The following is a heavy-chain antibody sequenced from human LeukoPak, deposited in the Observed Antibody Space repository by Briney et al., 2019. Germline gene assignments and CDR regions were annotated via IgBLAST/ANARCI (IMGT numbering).Heavy chain of an antibody. CDR3: ARDVGTTGWHTFDY. CDR1: GDSVSSNNGA. CDR2: TYYRSKWYN. V-gene: IGHV6-1*01. Sequence: SQTLSVTCAISGDSVSSNNGAWNWIRQSPSRGLEWLGRTYYRSKWYNDYAASIQGRITINPDTSKSQFSLQLYSVTPEDTAVYYCARDVGTTGWHTFDYWGQGTLVTVSS. D-gene: IGHD6-19*01. J-gene: IGHJ4*02.